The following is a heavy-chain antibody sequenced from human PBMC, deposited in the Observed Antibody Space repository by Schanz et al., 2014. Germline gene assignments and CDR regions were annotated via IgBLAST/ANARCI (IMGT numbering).Heavy chain of an antibody. CDR2: IYSSGST. V-gene: IGHV3-66*03. Sequence: DVQLVDSGGGLVQPGGSLRLSCAASGFTVSNSYIHWVRQAPGKGLEWVSTIYSSGSTYYADSVRGRFTISRDNSKDTLYLQMNSLRTEDTAVYYCAGDWASGRYYSDYWGQGTLVTVSS. CDR3: AGDWASGRYYSDY. J-gene: IGHJ4*02. D-gene: IGHD1-26*01. CDR1: GFTVSNSY.